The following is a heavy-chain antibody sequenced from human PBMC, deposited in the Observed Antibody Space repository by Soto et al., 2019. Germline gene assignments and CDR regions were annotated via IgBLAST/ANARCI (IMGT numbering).Heavy chain of an antibody. CDR2: IYHSGIT. Sequence: QLQLQESGSGLVKPSQTLSLTCAVSGGSISSGGYSWSWIRQPPGKGLEWIGYIYHSGITYYNPCLESRVTISVDRSKSEFSLKLSSVTAADTAVYSCASDPGRWGQGTPVTVSS. CDR3: ASDPGR. CDR1: GGSISSGGYS. V-gene: IGHV4-30-2*01. J-gene: IGHJ4*02.